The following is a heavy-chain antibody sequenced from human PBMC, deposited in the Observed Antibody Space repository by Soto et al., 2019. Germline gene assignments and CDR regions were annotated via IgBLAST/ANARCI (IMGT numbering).Heavy chain of an antibody. V-gene: IGHV3-33*05. J-gene: IGHJ4*02. CDR2: TSYDGSNN. D-gene: IGHD3-16*01. Sequence: QVHLVESGGGVVRLGTSLRLSCVGSGFTFRSYVIHWVRQAPGKGLEWVALTSYDGSNNFYGDSVKGRFTISRDNSRNTVELQMDSLRLEDTALYSCARWGTTGGLDVWGQGTLVSVSS. CDR1: GFTFRSYV. CDR3: ARWGTTGGLDV.